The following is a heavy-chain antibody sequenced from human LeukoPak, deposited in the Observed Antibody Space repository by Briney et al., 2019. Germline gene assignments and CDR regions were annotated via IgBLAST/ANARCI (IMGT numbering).Heavy chain of an antibody. Sequence: GGSLRLSCAASGFTFKDYWMTWVRQAPGEGLEWVANIKPDGGEKYYVDSVKGRFTISRDNAENSLDLQMNSLRAEDTAVYFCTMGGQSSSWFWVNWGQGALVTVSS. D-gene: IGHD6-13*01. J-gene: IGHJ4*02. CDR2: IKPDGGEK. V-gene: IGHV3-7*01. CDR1: GFTFKDYW. CDR3: TMGGQSSSWFWVN.